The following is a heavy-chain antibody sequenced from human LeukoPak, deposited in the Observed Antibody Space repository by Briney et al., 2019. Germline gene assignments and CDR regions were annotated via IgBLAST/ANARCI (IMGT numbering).Heavy chain of an antibody. V-gene: IGHV1-2*06. D-gene: IGHD4-17*01. Sequence: ASVKVSCKASGYTFTGYYMHWVRQAPGQGLEWMGRINPNSGGTNYAQKFQGRVTMTRDTSISTAYMEPSRLRSDDTAVYYCARAPLYYGDQNNWFDPWGQGTLVTVSS. CDR1: GYTFTGYY. J-gene: IGHJ5*02. CDR3: ARAPLYYGDQNNWFDP. CDR2: INPNSGGT.